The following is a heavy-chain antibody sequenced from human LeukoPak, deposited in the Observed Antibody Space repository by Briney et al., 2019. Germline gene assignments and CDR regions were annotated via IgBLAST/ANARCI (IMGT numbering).Heavy chain of an antibody. V-gene: IGHV4-59*08. J-gene: IGHJ4*02. Sequence: SETLSLTCTVSGGSTSGYYWNWIRQPPGKGLEWIGYIHYSGSTKYNPSLKSRVTISVDTSKNHSSLKLTSVTAADTAVYYCARMYTSSSYFYSWGQGTLVTVSS. CDR2: IHYSGST. D-gene: IGHD6-6*01. CDR1: GGSTSGYY. CDR3: ARMYTSSSYFYS.